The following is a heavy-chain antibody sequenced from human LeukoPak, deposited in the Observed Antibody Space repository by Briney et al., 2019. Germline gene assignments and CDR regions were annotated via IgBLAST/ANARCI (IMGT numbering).Heavy chain of an antibody. CDR1: GGSISSYY. CDR3: ARDSAYDAFDI. J-gene: IGHJ3*02. V-gene: IGHV4-59*01. Sequence: PSETLSLTCTVSGGSISSYYRSWIRQPPGKGLEWIGYIYYSGSTNYNPSLKSRVTISVDTSKNQFFLKLSSVTAADTAVYYCARDSAYDAFDIWGQGTMVTVSS. CDR2: IYYSGST.